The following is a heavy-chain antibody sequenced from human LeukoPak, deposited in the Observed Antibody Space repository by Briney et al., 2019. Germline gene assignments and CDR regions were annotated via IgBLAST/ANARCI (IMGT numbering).Heavy chain of an antibody. V-gene: IGHV3-48*02. D-gene: IGHD6-13*01. CDR3: AKDPVQYSSSFIYFDY. CDR2: ISSSSSTI. J-gene: IGHJ4*02. CDR1: GFTFSTYS. Sequence: PGGSLRLSCAVSGFTFSTYSMNWVRQAPGKGLEWVSYISSSSSTIYYADSVKGRFTISRDNAKNSLYLQMNSLRDEDTAVYYCAKDPVQYSSSFIYFDYWGQGTLVTVSS.